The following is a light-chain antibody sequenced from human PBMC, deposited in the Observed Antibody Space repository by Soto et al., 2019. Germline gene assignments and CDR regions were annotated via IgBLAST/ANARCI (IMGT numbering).Light chain of an antibody. J-gene: IGLJ2*01. V-gene: IGLV2-14*03. CDR3: TSWTTSTTMI. Sequence: HSALTQPASVSGSPGQSITISCTGTSSDIGAYNFVSWYQQHPGKAPKLMLYDVNIRPSGVSNRFSGSKSGNTASLTISGLQAEDEADYYCTSWTTSTTMIFGLGTKLSVL. CDR1: SSDIGAYNF. CDR2: DVN.